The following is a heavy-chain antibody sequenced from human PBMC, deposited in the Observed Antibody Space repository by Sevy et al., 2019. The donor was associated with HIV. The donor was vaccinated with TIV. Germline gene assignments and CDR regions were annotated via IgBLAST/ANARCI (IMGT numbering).Heavy chain of an antibody. Sequence: GGSLRLSCAASGFTFSSYAMHWVRQAPGKGLEWVAVISYDGSNKYYADSVKGRFTTSRDNSKNTLYLQMNSLRAEDTAVDYCAGPEYSSSWFPYDYYGMDVWGQGTTVTVSS. CDR2: ISYDGSNK. CDR3: AGPEYSSSWFPYDYYGMDV. V-gene: IGHV3-30-3*01. J-gene: IGHJ6*02. CDR1: GFTFSSYA. D-gene: IGHD6-13*01.